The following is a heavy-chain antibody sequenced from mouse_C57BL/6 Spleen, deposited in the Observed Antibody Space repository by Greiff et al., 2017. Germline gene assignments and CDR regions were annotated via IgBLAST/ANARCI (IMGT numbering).Heavy chain of an antibody. CDR3: ARYYEGYYGYFDV. Sequence: QVQLQQSGAELVRPGASVKMSCKASGYTFTSYNMHWVKQTPRQGLEWIGAIYTGNGDTSYNQTFKGKATLTVDKSSRTAYMLLSSLTSEDSAVYFCARYYEGYYGYFDVWGTGTTVTVSS. CDR1: GYTFTSYN. CDR2: IYTGNGDT. V-gene: IGHV1-12*01. J-gene: IGHJ1*03. D-gene: IGHD2-3*01.